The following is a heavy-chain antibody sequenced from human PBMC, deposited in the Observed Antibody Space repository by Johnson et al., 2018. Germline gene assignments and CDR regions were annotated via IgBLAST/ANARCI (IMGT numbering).Heavy chain of an antibody. Sequence: QLQEAGPGLVEDTETRALTCTVSGGSISTITYYWGWIRQPPGKGLEWIATASYFGSTYYNPSLKRRVTISLDTSKNQFSLKLNSVTAADTAVYYCARVNGDIFQQWGQGTLVIVSS. CDR3: ARVNGDIFQQ. D-gene: IGHD2-15*01. J-gene: IGHJ1*01. CDR1: GGSISTITYY. CDR2: ASYFGST. V-gene: IGHV4-39*07.